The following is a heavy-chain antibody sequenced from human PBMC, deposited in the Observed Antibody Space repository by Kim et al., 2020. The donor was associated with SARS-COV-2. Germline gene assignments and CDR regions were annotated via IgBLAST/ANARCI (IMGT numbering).Heavy chain of an antibody. Sequence: GGSLRLSCAASGFTFDDYTMHWVRQAPGKGLEWVSLISWDGGSTYYADSVKGRFTISRDNSKNSLYLQMNSLRTEDTALYYCAKDGAAAGNLGYMDVWGQGTTVTVSS. J-gene: IGHJ6*02. V-gene: IGHV3-43*01. CDR3: AKDGAAAGNLGYMDV. D-gene: IGHD6-13*01. CDR2: ISWDGGST. CDR1: GFTFDDYT.